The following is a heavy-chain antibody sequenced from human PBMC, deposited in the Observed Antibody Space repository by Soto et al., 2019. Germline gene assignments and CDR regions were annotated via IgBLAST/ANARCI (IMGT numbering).Heavy chain of an antibody. CDR3: ASHYDSSGDYYRGLDY. D-gene: IGHD3-22*01. CDR2: IIPIFGTA. J-gene: IGHJ4*02. CDR1: GGTFSSYA. Sequence: QVQLVQSGAEVKKPGSSVKVSCKASGGTFSSYAISWVRQAPGQGLEWMGGIIPIFGTADYAQKFQGRVTITAXXXTXTAYMELSSLRSEDTAVYYCASHYDSSGDYYRGLDYWGQGTLVTVSS. V-gene: IGHV1-69*12.